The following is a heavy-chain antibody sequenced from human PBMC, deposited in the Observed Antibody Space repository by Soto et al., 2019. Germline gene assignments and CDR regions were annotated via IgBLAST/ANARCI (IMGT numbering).Heavy chain of an antibody. Sequence: WTWIRQHPGKGLEWIGYIYYSGTTYYNPSLKSRVTISVATSKSQFSLKLSSVTAADTAVYYCARETAGSFFDYWGQGSLVTVSS. J-gene: IGHJ4*02. CDR3: ARETAGSFFDY. CDR2: IYYSGTT. D-gene: IGHD6-13*01. V-gene: IGHV4-31*02.